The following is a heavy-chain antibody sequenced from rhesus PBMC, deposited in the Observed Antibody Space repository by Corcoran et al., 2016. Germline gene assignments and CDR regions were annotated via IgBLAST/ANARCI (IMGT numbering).Heavy chain of an antibody. CDR1: GGSISSGYYY. J-gene: IGHJ4*01. D-gene: IGHD1-44*01. CDR3: AKSGAPIAPVDF. Sequence: QVQLQESGPGVVKPSETLSLTCAVSGGSISSGYYYWTWIRQPPGRGLEWIGGIFNNRESHIYSPSLKSRVTISKDTSKNQFSLTLTSVTAADTAVYFCAKSGAPIAPVDFWGQGVLVTVSS. CDR2: IFNNRESH. V-gene: IGHV4S12*01.